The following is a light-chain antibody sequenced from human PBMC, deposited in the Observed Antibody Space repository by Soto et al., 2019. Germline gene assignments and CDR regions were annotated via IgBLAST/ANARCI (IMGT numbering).Light chain of an antibody. J-gene: IGKJ1*01. Sequence: EIVMTQSPVTLSVSPGERATLSCRASQSVSYNLAWYQQKPGQAPRLLIYGASTRATGIPARFSGSGSGTEFTLTISSLQSEDFAVYYCQHYNNWPPWTFGQGTKVEIK. V-gene: IGKV3-15*01. CDR3: QHYNNWPPWT. CDR1: QSVSYN. CDR2: GAS.